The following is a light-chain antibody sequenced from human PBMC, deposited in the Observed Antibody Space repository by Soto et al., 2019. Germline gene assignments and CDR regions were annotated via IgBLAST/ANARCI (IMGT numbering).Light chain of an antibody. Sequence: EIVLTQSPGTLSLSPGERATLSCRASQSVSSSYLAWYQQKPGQAPRLLIYGASSRATGIPDRFSGSGSGKDFPLTISRLEPEDFAVYDCQQYGSSPPYTFGQGTKLEIK. CDR1: QSVSSSY. J-gene: IGKJ2*01. CDR2: GAS. CDR3: QQYGSSPPYT. V-gene: IGKV3-20*01.